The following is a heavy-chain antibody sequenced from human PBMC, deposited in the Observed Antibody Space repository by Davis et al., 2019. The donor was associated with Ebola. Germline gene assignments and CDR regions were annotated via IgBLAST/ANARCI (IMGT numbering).Heavy chain of an antibody. J-gene: IGHJ6*02. CDR2: IYYSGST. CDR3: AGGYCSSTSCYRGLYYYYGMDV. CDR1: GGSISSSSYY. V-gene: IGHV4-39*01. Sequence: MPSETLSLTCTVSGGSISSSSYYWGWIRQPPGKGLEWIGSIYYSGSTYYNPSLKSRVTISVDTSKNQFSLKLSSVTAADTAVYYCAGGYCSSTSCYRGLYYYYGMDVWGQGTTVTVSS. D-gene: IGHD2-2*01.